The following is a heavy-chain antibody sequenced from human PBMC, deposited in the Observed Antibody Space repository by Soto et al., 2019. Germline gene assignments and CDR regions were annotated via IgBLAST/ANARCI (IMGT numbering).Heavy chain of an antibody. Sequence: GGSLRLSCAASGFTFSSYWMSWVRQAPGKGLEWVANIKQDGSEKYYVDSVKGRFTISRDNAKNSLYLQMNSLRAEDTAVYYCAREVAAAGYYYYYGMDVWGQGTTVTVSS. D-gene: IGHD6-13*01. CDR1: GFTFSSYW. CDR3: AREVAAAGYYYYYGMDV. J-gene: IGHJ6*02. CDR2: IKQDGSEK. V-gene: IGHV3-7*03.